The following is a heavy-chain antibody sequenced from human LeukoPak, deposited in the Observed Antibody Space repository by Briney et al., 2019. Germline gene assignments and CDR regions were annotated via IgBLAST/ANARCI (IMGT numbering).Heavy chain of an antibody. CDR3: ASNTVTTYWYFDL. V-gene: IGHV4-30-4*08. J-gene: IGHJ2*01. CDR1: GGSISSGDYY. CDR2: IYYSGST. Sequence: SETLSLTCTVSGGSISSGDYYWSWIRQPTGKGLEWIGYIYYSGSTYYNPSLKSRVTISVDTSKNQFSLKLSSVTAADTAVYYCASNTVTTYWYFDLWGRGTLVTVSS. D-gene: IGHD4-17*01.